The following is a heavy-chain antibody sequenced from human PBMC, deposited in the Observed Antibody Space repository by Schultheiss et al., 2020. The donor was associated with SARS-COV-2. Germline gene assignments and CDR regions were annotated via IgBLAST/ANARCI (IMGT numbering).Heavy chain of an antibody. Sequence: SETLSLTCTVSGGSISSYYWTWIRQPPGKGLEWVGYIYYRGKTNSNPSLKSRVTISLDTSKNQFSLKLSSVTAADTAVYYCARHYDFWSGYSFDYWGQGTLVTVSS. CDR2: IYYRGKT. CDR3: ARHYDFWSGYSFDY. CDR1: GGSISSYY. D-gene: IGHD3-3*01. J-gene: IGHJ4*02. V-gene: IGHV4-59*08.